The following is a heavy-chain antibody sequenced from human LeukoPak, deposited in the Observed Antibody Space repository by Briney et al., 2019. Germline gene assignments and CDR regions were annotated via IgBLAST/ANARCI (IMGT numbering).Heavy chain of an antibody. CDR3: ARGVSRYSSSWYRDY. J-gene: IGHJ4*02. Sequence: SETLSLTCTVSGGSISSYYWSWIRQPPGKGLEWIGYIYYSGSTNYNPSLKSRVTISVDTSKNQFSLKLSSVTAADTAVYYCARGVSRYSSSWYRDYWGQGTLVTVSS. V-gene: IGHV4-59*12. CDR1: GGSISSYY. D-gene: IGHD6-13*01. CDR2: IYYSGST.